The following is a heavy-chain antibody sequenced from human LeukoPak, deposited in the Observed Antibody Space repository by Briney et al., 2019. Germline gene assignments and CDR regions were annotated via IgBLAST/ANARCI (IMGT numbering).Heavy chain of an antibody. Sequence: ASVKVSCKASGGTFSSYAISWVRQAPGQGLEWMGRIIPIFGIANYAQKFQGRVTITADKSTSTAYMELSSLRSEDTAVYYCARSPGEQWPFDYWGQGTLVTVSS. V-gene: IGHV1-69*04. CDR3: ARSPGEQWPFDY. CDR1: GGTFSSYA. J-gene: IGHJ4*02. D-gene: IGHD6-19*01. CDR2: IIPIFGIA.